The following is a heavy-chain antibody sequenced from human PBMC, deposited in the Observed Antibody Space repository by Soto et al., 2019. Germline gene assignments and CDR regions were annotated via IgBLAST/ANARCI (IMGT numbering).Heavy chain of an antibody. D-gene: IGHD2-2*01. CDR2: MNPNSGNT. V-gene: IGHV1-8*01. CDR1: GYTFTSYD. CDR3: ARGRKYRDNIVVVRYYMDV. Sequence: QVQLVQSGAEVKKPGASVKVSCKASGYTFTSYDINWVRQATGQGLEWMGWMNPNSGNTGYAQKFQGRVTMTRNTSISTAYMELSSLRSEDTAVYYCARGRKYRDNIVVVRYYMDVWGKGTTVTVSS. J-gene: IGHJ6*03.